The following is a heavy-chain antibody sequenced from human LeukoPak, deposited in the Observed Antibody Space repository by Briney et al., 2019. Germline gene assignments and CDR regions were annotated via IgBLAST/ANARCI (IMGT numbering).Heavy chain of an antibody. CDR3: AKDRNRYSGSYFISPFDY. J-gene: IGHJ4*02. CDR2: IGGSGVST. CDR1: GFTFNNYA. D-gene: IGHD1-26*01. Sequence: GGSLRLSCAASGFTFNNYAMSWVRQAPGKGLEWVSGIGGSGVSTYYAESVKGRFTISRDNSKNTLYLQMNSLRAEDTAVYYCAKDRNRYSGSYFISPFDYWGQGTLVTVSS. V-gene: IGHV3-23*01.